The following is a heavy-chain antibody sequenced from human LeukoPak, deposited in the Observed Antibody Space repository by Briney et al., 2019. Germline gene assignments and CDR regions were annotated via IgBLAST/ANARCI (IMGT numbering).Heavy chain of an antibody. V-gene: IGHV4-59*01. CDR3: ARDRGNNWFDP. CDR1: GDSIRSYY. CDR2: IYYSGST. D-gene: IGHD6-13*01. J-gene: IGHJ5*02. Sequence: KPSETLSLTCTVSGDSIRSYYWSWIRQPPGKGLEWIGYIYYSGSTNYNPSLKSRVTISVDTSKNQFSLKLSSVTAADTAVYYCARDRGNNWFDPWGQGTLVTVSS.